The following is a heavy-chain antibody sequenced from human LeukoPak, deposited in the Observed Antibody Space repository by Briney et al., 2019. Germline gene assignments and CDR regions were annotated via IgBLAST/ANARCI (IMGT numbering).Heavy chain of an antibody. CDR3: TRDQLPPPGYCSGGSCYSGDAFVY. D-gene: IGHD2-15*01. V-gene: IGHV3-49*05. J-gene: IGHJ4*02. CDR2: IRSKAYGGTT. CDR1: GFTFGDYA. Sequence: KPGGSLRLSCTASGFTFGDYAMSWFRQAPGKGLEWVGFIRSKAYGGTTEYAASVKGRFTISRDDSKSIAYLQMNSLKTEDTAVYYCTRDQLPPPGYCSGGSCYSGDAFVYWGQGTLVTVSS.